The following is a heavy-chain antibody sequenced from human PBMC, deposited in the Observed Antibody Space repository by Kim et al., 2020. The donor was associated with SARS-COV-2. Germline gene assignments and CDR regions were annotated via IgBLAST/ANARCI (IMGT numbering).Heavy chain of an antibody. CDR1: GFTFSSYW. D-gene: IGHD2-15*01. V-gene: IGHV3-74*01. J-gene: IGHJ4*02. CDR3: ARVGFYCSGGSCYHFDY. CDR2: INSDGSST. Sequence: GGSLRLSCAASGFTFSSYWMHWVCQAPGKGLVWVSRINSDGSSTSYADSVKGRFTISRDNAKNTLYLQMNSLRAEDTAVYYCARVGFYCSGGSCYHFDYWGQGTLVTVSS.